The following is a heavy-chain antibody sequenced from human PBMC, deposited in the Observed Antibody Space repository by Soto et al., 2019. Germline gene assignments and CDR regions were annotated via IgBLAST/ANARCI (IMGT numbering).Heavy chain of an antibody. Sequence: PSETLSLTCSVSGGSISSYFRNWLRQPPGKGLELIVYIYDDGTTAYNPSLKSRVTILIDMSKNQFSLKWSSVTAAETAVYYCVSSRSALYGDALHXWGQGTMVTVS. D-gene: IGHD3-10*01. CDR2: IYDDGTT. V-gene: IGHV4-59*03. CDR1: GGSISSYF. CDR3: VSSRSALYGDALHX. J-gene: IGHJ3*01.